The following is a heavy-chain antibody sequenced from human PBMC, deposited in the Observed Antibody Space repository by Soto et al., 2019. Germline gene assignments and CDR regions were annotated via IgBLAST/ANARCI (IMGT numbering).Heavy chain of an antibody. Sequence: SETLSLTCTVSGGSMRNYFWAWIRQPPGKGLEWIGYIHYSGTTSFFPSYNPSLRSRVTISEDTSKNQFSLKLLSVTTADTAVYFCAAGEASSRNLAPYYLDFRGQGTLVTVSS. CDR1: GGSMRNYF. D-gene: IGHD6-13*01. J-gene: IGHJ4*02. CDR2: IHYSGTT. V-gene: IGHV4-59*01. CDR3: AAGEASSRNLAPYYLDF.